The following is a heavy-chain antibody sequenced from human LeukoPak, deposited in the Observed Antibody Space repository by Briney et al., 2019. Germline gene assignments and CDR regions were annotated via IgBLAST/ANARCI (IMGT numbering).Heavy chain of an antibody. J-gene: IGHJ6*03. Sequence: SETLSLTCTVSGGSISSHYWSWIRQSPGKGLEWIGYIYYSGSTNYNPSLKSRVTISVDTSKNQFSLKLSSVTAADTAVYYCARDSYYMDVWGKGTTVTVSS. CDR2: IYYSGST. V-gene: IGHV4-59*11. CDR1: GGSISSHY. CDR3: ARDSYYMDV.